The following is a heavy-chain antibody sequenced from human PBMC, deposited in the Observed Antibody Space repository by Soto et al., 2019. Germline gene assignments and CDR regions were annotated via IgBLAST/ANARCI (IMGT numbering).Heavy chain of an antibody. J-gene: IGHJ4*02. Sequence: SVKVSCKASGGTFSTFGISWVRQAPGQGLEWMGGIIPFFGTAKYSQKFEDRISITADESTNTVYMDLRSLTSEDTAIYYCARSDPMAAGDKYYHDFWGQGALVTVSS. CDR1: GGTFSTFG. CDR2: IIPFFGTA. CDR3: ARSDPMAAGDKYYHDF. V-gene: IGHV1-69*13. D-gene: IGHD3-16*01.